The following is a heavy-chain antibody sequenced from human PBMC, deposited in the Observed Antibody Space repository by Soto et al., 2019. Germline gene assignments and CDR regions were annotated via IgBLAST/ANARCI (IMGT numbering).Heavy chain of an antibody. CDR1: GGSIISGY. V-gene: IGHV4-59*01. J-gene: IGHJ4*02. CDR3: AGLRGYAGSPIDY. D-gene: IGHD2-15*01. CDR2: ISYSGNT. Sequence: SETLSLTCTVSGGSIISGYWSWIRQPPGKGLEWIGYISYSGNTNYNPSLKSRVTMSVDTPKNQFSLRLSSVTTADTAVYYCAGLRGYAGSPIDYWGQGTLVTV.